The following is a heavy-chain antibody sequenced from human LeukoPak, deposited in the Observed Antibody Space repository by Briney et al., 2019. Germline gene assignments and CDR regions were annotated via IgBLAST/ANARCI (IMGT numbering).Heavy chain of an antibody. CDR2: IWYDGSNK. CDR3: ARNTGLGAFDI. D-gene: IGHD1-1*01. J-gene: IGHJ3*02. CDR1: GFTFSSYG. Sequence: GGSLRLSCAASGFTFSSYGMHWVRQAPGKGLEWVTVIWYDGSNKFNADSVKGRFTISRDNSKNTLYLQMNSLRAEDTAVYYCARNTGLGAFDIWGQGTMVTVFS. V-gene: IGHV3-33*01.